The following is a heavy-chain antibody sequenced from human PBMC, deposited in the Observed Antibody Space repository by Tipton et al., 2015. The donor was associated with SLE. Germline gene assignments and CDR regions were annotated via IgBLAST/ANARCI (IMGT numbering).Heavy chain of an antibody. CDR1: GFTFSTYT. V-gene: IGHV3-23*01. Sequence: SLRLSCAASGFTFSTYTMTWVRQAPGKGLEWVSAISGSGGSTYYADSVKGRFTISRDNSKNTLYLQMNSLRAEDTAVYYCARERSPGIVWGQGTMVTVSS. J-gene: IGHJ3*01. CDR3: ARERSPGIV. CDR2: ISGSGGST.